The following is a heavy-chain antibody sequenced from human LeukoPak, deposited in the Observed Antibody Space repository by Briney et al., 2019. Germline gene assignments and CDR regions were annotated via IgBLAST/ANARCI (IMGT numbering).Heavy chain of an antibody. J-gene: IGHJ5*02. CDR2: ISWNSGSI. CDR1: GFTFDDYA. D-gene: IGHD4-17*01. CDR3: AKDIEPYGDPRQGPFDP. V-gene: IGHV3-9*01. Sequence: GRSLRLSCAASGFTFDDYAMHWVRQAPGKGLEWVSGISWNSGSIGYADSVKGRFTISRDNAKNSLYLQMNSLRAEDTALYYCAKDIEPYGDPRQGPFDPWGQGTLVTVSS.